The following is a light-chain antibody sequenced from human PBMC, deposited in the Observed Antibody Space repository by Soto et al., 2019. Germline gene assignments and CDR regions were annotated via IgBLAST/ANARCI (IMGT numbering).Light chain of an antibody. Sequence: EIVLTQSPGTLSLSPGERATLSCRASQTITSSYLAWYQQKPGQPPRLLIYGAFSRATGIPDRFSGSGSGTDFILTISRLEPEDFAVYYCQQYGNLPRYTFGQGTKLEIK. J-gene: IGKJ2*01. CDR1: QTITSSY. V-gene: IGKV3-20*01. CDR2: GAF. CDR3: QQYGNLPRYT.